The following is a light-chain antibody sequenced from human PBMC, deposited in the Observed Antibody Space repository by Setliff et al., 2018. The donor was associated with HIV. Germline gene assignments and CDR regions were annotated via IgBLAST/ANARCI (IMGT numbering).Light chain of an antibody. V-gene: IGLV2-11*01. CDR2: DVI. J-gene: IGLJ2*01. Sequence: QSALAQPRSVSGSPGQSVTISCTGTSNDVGGYNYVSWYQQHPGKAPKLMIYDVIKRPSGVPDRCSGSKSGNAASLTISGLQAEDEADYYCCSYAGTYTSHFGGGTKVTVL. CDR1: SNDVGGYNY. CDR3: CSYAGTYTSH.